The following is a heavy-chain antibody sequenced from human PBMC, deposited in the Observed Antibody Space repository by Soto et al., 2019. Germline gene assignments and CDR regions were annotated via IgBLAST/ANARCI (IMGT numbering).Heavy chain of an antibody. CDR3: ARGQFNILTGYYIDY. CDR1: GDSISSYR. CDR2: IYYSGNT. D-gene: IGHD3-9*01. Sequence: SETLSLTCTVSGDSISSYRWSWIRQPPGEGLEWIGSIYYSGNTNYNPSLKSRVTISADTSKNEFSLRLRSVTTADTAVYYCARGQFNILTGYYIDYWGQGTLVTVSS. V-gene: IGHV4-59*12. J-gene: IGHJ4*02.